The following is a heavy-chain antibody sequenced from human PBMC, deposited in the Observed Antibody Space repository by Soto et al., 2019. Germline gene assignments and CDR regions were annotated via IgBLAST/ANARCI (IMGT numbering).Heavy chain of an antibody. D-gene: IGHD3-3*01. CDR2: INAGNGNT. J-gene: IGHJ6*03. CDR1: GYTFTSYA. CDR3: AREGLVINYYYSYYYMDV. Sequence: QVQLVQSGAEVKKPGASVKVSCKASGYTFTSYAMHWVRQAPGQRLEWMGWINAGNGNTKYSQKFQGRVTITRDTSASTAYMELSSLRSEDTAVYYCAREGLVINYYYSYYYMDVWGKGTTVTVSS. V-gene: IGHV1-3*01.